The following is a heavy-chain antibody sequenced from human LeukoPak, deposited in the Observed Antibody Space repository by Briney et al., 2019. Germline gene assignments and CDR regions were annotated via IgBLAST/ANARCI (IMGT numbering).Heavy chain of an antibody. CDR1: GGSLSSYY. CDR3: ARAPYYCYMDV. CDR2: ILYSGST. J-gene: IGHJ6*03. Sequence: SETLSLTCTVSGGSLSSYYWSWIRQPPGKGLEWIGYILYSGSTNYNPSLKSRVTISVDTPKNQFSLKLRSVTAADTAVYYCARAPYYCYMDVWGKGTTVAVSS. V-gene: IGHV4-59*01.